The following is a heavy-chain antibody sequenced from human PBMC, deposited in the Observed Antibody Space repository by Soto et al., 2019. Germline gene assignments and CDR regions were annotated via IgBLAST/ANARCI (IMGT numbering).Heavy chain of an antibody. V-gene: IGHV1-69*01. D-gene: IGHD5-18*01. Sequence: ASVKVSCKSSGGTFRSHASSWVRQAPGQGLEWMGGINPVFRTPNYAQKFQDRVTITADESTSTTYMFLGSLRSEDTAIYYCARSQRYTYGHYFDYWGQGTLVTVSS. CDR2: INPVFRTP. CDR3: ARSQRYTYGHYFDY. J-gene: IGHJ4*02. CDR1: GGTFRSHA.